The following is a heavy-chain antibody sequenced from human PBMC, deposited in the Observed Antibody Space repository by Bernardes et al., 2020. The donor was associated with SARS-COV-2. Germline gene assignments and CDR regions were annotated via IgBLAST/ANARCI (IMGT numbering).Heavy chain of an antibody. CDR2: MKEEGSER. CDR3: ARDSVLLRYFGEDVSSDYYGLDV. D-gene: IGHD3-9*01. CDR1: GFTFSNYW. J-gene: IGHJ6*02. Sequence: GGSLRLSCVASGFTFSNYWMTWVRQAPGKGLEWVANMKEEGSERYYVDSVKGRFTISRDNAKESLYLQMNSLRAEDTAVYYCARDSVLLRYFGEDVSSDYYGLDVWGQGTTVTVSS. V-gene: IGHV3-7*01.